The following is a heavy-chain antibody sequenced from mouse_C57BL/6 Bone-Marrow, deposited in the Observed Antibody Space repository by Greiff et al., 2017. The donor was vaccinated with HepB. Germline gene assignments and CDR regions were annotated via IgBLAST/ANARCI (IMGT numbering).Heavy chain of an antibody. V-gene: IGHV5-12*01. Sequence: EVKVVESGGGLVQPGGSLKLSCAASGFTFSDYYMYWVRQTPEKRLEWVAYISNGGGSTYYPDTVKGRFTISRDNAKNTLYLQMSRLKSEDTAMYYCARPGLLDAMDYWGQGTSVTVSS. CDR1: GFTFSDYY. J-gene: IGHJ4*01. CDR3: ARPGLLDAMDY. D-gene: IGHD2-10*01. CDR2: ISNGGGST.